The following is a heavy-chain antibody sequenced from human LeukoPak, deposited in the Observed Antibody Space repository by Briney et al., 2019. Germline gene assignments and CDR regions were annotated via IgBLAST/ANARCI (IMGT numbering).Heavy chain of an antibody. CDR2: ISAHNGHT. CDR3: ATAFRRDAFDI. V-gene: IGHV1-18*01. Sequence: ASVKVSCKASGYTFSSYGVSWVRQAPGQGLEWMGWISAHNGHTNYAQKFQGRVTMTEDTSTDTAYMELSSLRSEDTAVYYCATAFRRDAFDIWGQGTMVTVSS. J-gene: IGHJ3*02. CDR1: GYTFSSYG.